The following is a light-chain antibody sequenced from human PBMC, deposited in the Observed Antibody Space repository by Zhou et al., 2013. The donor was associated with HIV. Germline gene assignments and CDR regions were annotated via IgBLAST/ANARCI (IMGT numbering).Light chain of an antibody. CDR3: QKYNSVPFT. CDR1: QGISRW. CDR2: AAS. Sequence: DIQMTQSPSSLSASVGDRITITCRASQGISRWLAWYQQKPEKAPKSLIYAASTLQSGVPSRFSGSGFGTDFTLTISSLQPEDVATYYCQKYNSVPFTFGPGTKVDIK. V-gene: IGKV1-27*01. J-gene: IGKJ3*01.